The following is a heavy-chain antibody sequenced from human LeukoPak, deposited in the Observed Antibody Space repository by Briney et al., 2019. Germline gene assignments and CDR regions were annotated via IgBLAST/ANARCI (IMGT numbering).Heavy chain of an antibody. CDR3: ARDLRADYNSWIDH. V-gene: IGHV4-38-2*02. D-gene: IGHD3-22*01. CDR1: GYSISSGYY. Sequence: SETLSLTCTVAGYSISSGYYWGWIRQPPGKGLEWIGSIYHSGSTYYNPSLKCRVTISVDTSKNQFSLKLSSVTAADTAVYYCARDLRADYNSWIDHWDQETPVTVSS. J-gene: IGHJ4*02. CDR2: IYHSGST.